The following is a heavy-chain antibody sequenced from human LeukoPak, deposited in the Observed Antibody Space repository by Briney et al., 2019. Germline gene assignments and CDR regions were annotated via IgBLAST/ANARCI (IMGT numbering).Heavy chain of an antibody. J-gene: IGHJ4*02. CDR3: ARRTSYDILTGPKCYFDY. Sequence: SETLSLTCAVYGGSFSGYYWSWIRQPPGKGLEWIGEINHSGSTNYNPSLKSRVTISVDTSKNQFSLKLSSVTAADTAVYYCARRTSYDILTGPKCYFDYWGQGTLVTVSS. D-gene: IGHD3-9*01. CDR2: INHSGST. V-gene: IGHV4-34*01. CDR1: GGSFSGYY.